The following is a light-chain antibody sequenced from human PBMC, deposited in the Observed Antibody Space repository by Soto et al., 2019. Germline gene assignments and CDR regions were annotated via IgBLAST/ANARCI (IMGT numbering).Light chain of an antibody. J-gene: IGLJ1*01. CDR3: SSYTSSSTSSYV. V-gene: IGLV2-14*01. CDR2: EVS. CDR1: SSDVGGYNY. Sequence: QSVLTQPASVSGSPGPAITISCTGTSSDVGGYNYVSWYQQHPGKAPKLMIYEVSNRPSGVSNRFSGSKSGNTASLTISGLQAEDEADYYCSSYTSSSTSSYVFGTGTKLTVL.